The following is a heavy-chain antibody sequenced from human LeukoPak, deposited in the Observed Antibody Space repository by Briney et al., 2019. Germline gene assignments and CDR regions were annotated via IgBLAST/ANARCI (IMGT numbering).Heavy chain of an antibody. D-gene: IGHD3-10*01. CDR2: IYSGGRT. Sequence: HPGGSLRLSCAASGFTFSNYSMNWVRQAPGQGLEWVSVIYSGGRTYYADSVKGRFIISRENSKNTLYLQMDSLRAEDTAVYYCARVYYGSGSLHYYYYFMDVWGKGTTVTISS. CDR3: ARVYYGSGSLHYYYYFMDV. J-gene: IGHJ6*03. V-gene: IGHV3-53*01. CDR1: GFTFSNYS.